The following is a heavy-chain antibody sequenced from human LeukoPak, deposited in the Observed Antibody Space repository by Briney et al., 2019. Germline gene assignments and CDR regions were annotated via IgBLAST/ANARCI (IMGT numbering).Heavy chain of an antibody. D-gene: IGHD4-17*01. CDR2: IKQDGSEK. CDR3: AKDNMNYGDYFVFDY. J-gene: IGHJ4*02. V-gene: IGHV3-7*01. Sequence: GGSLRLSCAASGFTFSSYWMSWVRQAPGKGLEWVANIKQDGSEKYYVDSVKGRFTISRDNSKNTLYLQMNSLRAEDTAVYYCAKDNMNYGDYFVFDYWGQGTLVTVSS. CDR1: GFTFSSYW.